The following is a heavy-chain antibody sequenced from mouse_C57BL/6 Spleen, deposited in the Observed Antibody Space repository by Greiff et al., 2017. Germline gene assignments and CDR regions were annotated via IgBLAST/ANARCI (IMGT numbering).Heavy chain of an antibody. J-gene: IGHJ2*01. CDR3: ARPDSSSYGYFDY. CDR2: IYPGGGYT. V-gene: IGHV1-63*01. CDR1: GYTFTNYW. D-gene: IGHD3-2*02. Sequence: VQLQESGAELVRPGTSVKMSCKASGYTFTNYWIGWAKQRPGHGLEWIGDIYPGGGYTNYNEKFKGKATLTADKSSSTAYMQISGLTSEDSAIYYCARPDSSSYGYFDYWGQGTTLTVSS.